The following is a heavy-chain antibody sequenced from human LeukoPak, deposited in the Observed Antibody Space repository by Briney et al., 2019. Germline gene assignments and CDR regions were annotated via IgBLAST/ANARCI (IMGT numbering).Heavy chain of an antibody. Sequence: ASVSVSCKSSGYSFSDFHIHWVRPAPGQGLEWVGWINPKSGATTYAERFRGRVTMTRDTSPNTVYLELASLYSADTAVFYCARDYSDGHNRRDAFDLWGQGTTLIVSS. CDR1: GYSFSDFH. J-gene: IGHJ3*01. CDR3: ARDYSDGHNRRDAFDL. CDR2: INPKSGAT. D-gene: IGHD5-18*01. V-gene: IGHV1-2*02.